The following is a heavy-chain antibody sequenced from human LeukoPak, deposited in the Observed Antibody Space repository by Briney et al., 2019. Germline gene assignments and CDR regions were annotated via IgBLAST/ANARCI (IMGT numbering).Heavy chain of an antibody. CDR3: AKGASSGWYGLMDY. V-gene: IGHV3-23*01. Sequence: GGSLRLSCVGSGFNFNDYGMSWVRQAPGKGLEWVSAISGSGGSTYYADSVKGRFTISRDNSKNTLYLQMNSLRAEDTAVYYCAKGASSGWYGLMDYWGQGTLVTVSS. J-gene: IGHJ4*02. CDR2: ISGSGGST. D-gene: IGHD6-19*01. CDR1: GFNFNDYG.